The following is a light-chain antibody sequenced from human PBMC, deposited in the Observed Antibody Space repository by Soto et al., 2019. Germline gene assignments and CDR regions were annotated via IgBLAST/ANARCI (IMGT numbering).Light chain of an antibody. CDR2: DAS. V-gene: IGKV1-33*01. CDR1: QDIRNY. Sequence: DIQMTQSPSSLSASVGDRVTLTCQASQDIRNYLNWYQQKPGKAPKLLIYDASNLETGVPSRFSGSGSGTDFTFTISRLQPEDFATYYCQQYDNLFTFGPGTKVDIK. J-gene: IGKJ3*01. CDR3: QQYDNLFT.